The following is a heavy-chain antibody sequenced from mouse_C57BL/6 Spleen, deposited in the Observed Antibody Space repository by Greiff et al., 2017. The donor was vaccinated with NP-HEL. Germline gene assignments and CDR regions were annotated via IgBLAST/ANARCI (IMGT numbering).Heavy chain of an antibody. J-gene: IGHJ4*01. V-gene: IGHV3-6*01. Sequence: DVQLQESGPGLVKPSQSLSLTCSVTGYSITSGYYWNWIRQFPGNKLEWMGYISYDGSNNYKPPLKNRTSIARDTSKEQYFLKLDSVTTEGTTTYYCARGPCYSSSPAMDYWGQGTSVTVSS. CDR1: GYSITSGYY. CDR2: ISYDGSN. CDR3: ARGPCYSSSPAMDY. D-gene: IGHD1-1*01.